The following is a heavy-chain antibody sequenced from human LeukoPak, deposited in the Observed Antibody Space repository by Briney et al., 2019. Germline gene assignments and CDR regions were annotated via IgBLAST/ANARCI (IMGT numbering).Heavy chain of an antibody. J-gene: IGHJ4*02. Sequence: PGRSLRLSCAASGFTFSSYGMHWVRQAPGKGLEWVAVIWYDGSNKYYADSVKGRFTISRDDSKNTLYLQMNSLRAEDTAVYYCAKEPPPTFTDPQSIVGATNDESWGQGTLVTVSS. V-gene: IGHV3-33*06. CDR3: AKEPPPTFTDPQSIVGATNDES. CDR1: GFTFSSYG. D-gene: IGHD1-26*01. CDR2: IWYDGSNK.